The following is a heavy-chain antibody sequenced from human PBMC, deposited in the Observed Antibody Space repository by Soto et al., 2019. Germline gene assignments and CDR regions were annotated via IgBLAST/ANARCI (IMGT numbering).Heavy chain of an antibody. CDR1: GYTFTSYD. CDR2: MNPNSGNA. D-gene: IGHD6-13*01. Sequence: KVSCKASGYTFTSYDINWVRQATGQGLEWMGWMNPNSGNAGYAQKFQGRVTMTRNTSISTAYMELSSLRSEDTAVYYCASHPGIAAAGFNWFDPWGQGTLVTVSS. CDR3: ASHPGIAAAGFNWFDP. J-gene: IGHJ5*02. V-gene: IGHV1-8*01.